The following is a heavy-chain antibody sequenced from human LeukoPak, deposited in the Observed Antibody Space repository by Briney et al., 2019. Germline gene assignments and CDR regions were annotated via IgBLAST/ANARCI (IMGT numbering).Heavy chain of an antibody. CDR3: ARERAISSDWSWFDP. D-gene: IGHD6-19*01. CDR2: IYYSGST. J-gene: IGHJ5*02. V-gene: IGHV4-59*01. Sequence: SETLSLTCTVSGGSISSYYWSWTRQPPGKGLEWIGYIYYSGSTNYNPSLNSRVTISEDTSKNQFSLKLSSVTAADTAVYYCARERAISSDWSWFDPWGEGTLVTVSS. CDR1: GGSISSYY.